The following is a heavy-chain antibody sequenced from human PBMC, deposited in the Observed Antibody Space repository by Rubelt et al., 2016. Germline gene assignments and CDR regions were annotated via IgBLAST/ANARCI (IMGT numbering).Heavy chain of an antibody. CDR2: ISYGGIT. CDR3: ARMSLADARWYFDH. CDR1: GASIDSRDYF. J-gene: IGHJ2*01. Sequence: QMQLQESGPGLVKPLETLSLICTVSGASIDSRDYFWGWIRQPPGKGLEWIGSISYGGITYFNSSLQSRVITSFDTSRDQFSRGLTSVTAADTAVYHCARMSLADARWYFDHWGRGTPVTVSP. V-gene: IGHV4-39*07.